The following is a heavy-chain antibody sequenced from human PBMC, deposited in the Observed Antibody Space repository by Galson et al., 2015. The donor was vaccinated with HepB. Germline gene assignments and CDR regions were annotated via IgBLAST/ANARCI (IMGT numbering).Heavy chain of an antibody. CDR1: GFTFSSYS. CDR2: ISSSSSYI. Sequence: SLRLSCAASGFTFSSYSMNWVRQAPGKGLEWVSSISSSSSYIYYADSVKGRFTISRDNAKNSLYLQMNSLRAEDTAVYYCARVSIVGPQEAFDIWGQGTMVTVSS. CDR3: ARVSIVGPQEAFDI. J-gene: IGHJ3*02. V-gene: IGHV3-21*01. D-gene: IGHD1-26*01.